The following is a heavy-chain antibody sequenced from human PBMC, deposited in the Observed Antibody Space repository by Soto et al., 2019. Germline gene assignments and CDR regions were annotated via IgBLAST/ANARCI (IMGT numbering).Heavy chain of an antibody. CDR3: AREQIGVAGSTYDY. CDR2: IWYDGSRT. CDR1: GFTFSTYG. V-gene: IGHV3-33*01. Sequence: QVQLVESGGGVVQAGTSLRLSCAASGFTFSTYGMHWVRQAPGKGLDWVALIWYDGSRTHYAESVKGRFTISRDNSKNTLLLQMNSLRVEDTAVYYCAREQIGVAGSTYDYWGQGTLVTVSS. J-gene: IGHJ4*02. D-gene: IGHD6-19*01.